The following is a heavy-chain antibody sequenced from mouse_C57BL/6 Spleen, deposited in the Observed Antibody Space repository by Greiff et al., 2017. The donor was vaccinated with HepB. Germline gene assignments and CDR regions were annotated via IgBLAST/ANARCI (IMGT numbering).Heavy chain of an antibody. CDR3: TRSSGFYSNYTLFAY. CDR1: GYTFTDYE. V-gene: IGHV1-15*01. J-gene: IGHJ3*01. CDR2: IDPETGGT. D-gene: IGHD2-5*01. Sequence: VQLQQSGAELVRPGASVTLSCKASGYTFTDYEMHWVKQTPVHGLEWIGAIDPETGGTAYNQKFKGKAILTADKSSSTAYMELRSLTSEDSAVYYCTRSSGFYSNYTLFAYWGQGTLVTVSA.